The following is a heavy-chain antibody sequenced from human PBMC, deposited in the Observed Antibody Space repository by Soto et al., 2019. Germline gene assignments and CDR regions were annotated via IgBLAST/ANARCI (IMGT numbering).Heavy chain of an antibody. Sequence: QVQLQESGPGLVRPSESLSLTCNVSGGSMSTGSYFWSWIRQPPGKGLEWIGYVFRSGSINYSPSFKSRVTISIDTSKNQFSLMLKSVTAAVTAVYFCARARNRYFDYWGQGALVTVSS. J-gene: IGHJ4*02. V-gene: IGHV4-61*01. CDR3: ARARNRYFDY. CDR2: VFRSGSI. D-gene: IGHD1-1*01. CDR1: GGSMSTGSYF.